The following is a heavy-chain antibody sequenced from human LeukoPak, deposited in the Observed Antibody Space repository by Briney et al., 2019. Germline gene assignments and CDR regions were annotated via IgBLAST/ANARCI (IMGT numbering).Heavy chain of an antibody. CDR3: ARVSSPWSPRDAFDI. Sequence: SQTLSLTCAISGDIVSSNSAAWNWIRQSPPRGLEWLVRTYYKSKWYNDYAVSVKSRITINSDTSKNQFSLQLNSVTPEDTAVYYCARVSSPWSPRDAFDIWGQGTVVTVSS. V-gene: IGHV6-1*01. CDR2: TYYKSKWYN. J-gene: IGHJ3*02. D-gene: IGHD1-26*01. CDR1: GDIVSSNSAA.